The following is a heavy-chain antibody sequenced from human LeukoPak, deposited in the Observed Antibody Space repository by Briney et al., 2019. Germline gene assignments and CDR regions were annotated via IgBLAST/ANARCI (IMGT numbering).Heavy chain of an antibody. J-gene: IGHJ5*02. CDR2: INTYGTST. V-gene: IGHV3-74*03. CDR3: ARGSSSVTTRDWFDP. CDR1: GVTFSSYW. Sequence: GGSLRLSCAASGVTFSSYWMHCVRQVPGKGLLWVARINTYGTSTSYGDSVEGRFTISRDNAKNTLDLEMKSLRDDDTAVYYCARGSSSVTTRDWFDPWGQGTQVTVAS. D-gene: IGHD4-17*01.